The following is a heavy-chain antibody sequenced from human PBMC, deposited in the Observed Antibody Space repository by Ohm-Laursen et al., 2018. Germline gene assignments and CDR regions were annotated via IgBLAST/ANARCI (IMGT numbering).Heavy chain of an antibody. D-gene: IGHD3-22*01. V-gene: IGHV3-21*01. CDR2: IGFSSSYI. Sequence: SLRLSCSASGFTFSSYSLNWVRQAPGKGLEWVSSIGFSSSYIYYADSVKGRFTISRDNAKNSLYLQMNSLRAEDTAVYYCARDSSGSFYYYYGMDVGGQGTRITVSS. J-gene: IGHJ6*02. CDR1: GFTFSSYS. CDR3: ARDSSGSFYYYYGMDV.